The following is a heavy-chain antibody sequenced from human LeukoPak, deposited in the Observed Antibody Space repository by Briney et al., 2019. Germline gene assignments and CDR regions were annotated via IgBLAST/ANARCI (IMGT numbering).Heavy chain of an antibody. V-gene: IGHV4-34*01. D-gene: IGHD3-3*01. CDR3: ARGAGLRFLEWLLTDPNNWFDP. CDR1: GGSFSGYY. Sequence: SETLALTCAVHGGSFSGYYWSWIRQPPGKGLEWIGEINHSGSTNYNPSLKSRVTISVDTSKNQFSLKLSSVTAADTAVYYCARGAGLRFLEWLLTDPNNWFDPWGQGTLVTVSS. CDR2: INHSGST. J-gene: IGHJ5*02.